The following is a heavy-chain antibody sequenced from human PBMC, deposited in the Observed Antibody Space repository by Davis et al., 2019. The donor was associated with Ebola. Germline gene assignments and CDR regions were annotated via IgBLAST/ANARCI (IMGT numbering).Heavy chain of an antibody. CDR3: ARGRIVPSAIHFDY. V-gene: IGHV3-30*12. Sequence: GGSLRLSCEASGFTFSSFGMHWVRQSPGKGLEWVALIFFNGNNKYYADSVKGRFTVSRDNSKNTMYLEMNSLTAEDTATYFCARGRIVPSAIHFDYWGRGTLVTVSS. J-gene: IGHJ4*02. CDR2: IFFNGNNK. D-gene: IGHD2-2*02. CDR1: GFTFSSFG.